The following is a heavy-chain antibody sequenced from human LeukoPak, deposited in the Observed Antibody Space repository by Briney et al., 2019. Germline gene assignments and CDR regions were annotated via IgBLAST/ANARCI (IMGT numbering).Heavy chain of an antibody. V-gene: IGHV3-30*18. Sequence: GGSLRLSCAASGFTFSSYGMHWVRQAPGKGLEWVAVISYGGSNKYYADSVKGRFTISRDNSKNTLYLQMNSLRAEDTAVYYCAKDLGAAANDYWGQGTLVTVSS. J-gene: IGHJ4*02. CDR3: AKDLGAAANDY. D-gene: IGHD6-13*01. CDR1: GFTFSSYG. CDR2: ISYGGSNK.